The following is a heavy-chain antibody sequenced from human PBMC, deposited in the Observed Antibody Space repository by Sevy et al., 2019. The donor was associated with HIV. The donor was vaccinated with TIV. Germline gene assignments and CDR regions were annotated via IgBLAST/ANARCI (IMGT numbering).Heavy chain of an antibody. J-gene: IGHJ2*01. D-gene: IGHD2-21*02. CDR1: GYTFDNYD. V-gene: IGHV1-8*01. CDR2: MNPNSGNT. Sequence: ASVKVSCQASGYTFDNYDINWVRQATGQGLEWMGWMNPNSGNTGYAEKFQGRVTMSRGSSIRTAYLELNGLTSEDTAGYYCTRGLSFTYAKRGDWLNWYFDVWGRGTLVTVSS. CDR3: TRGLSFTYAKRGDWLNWYFDV.